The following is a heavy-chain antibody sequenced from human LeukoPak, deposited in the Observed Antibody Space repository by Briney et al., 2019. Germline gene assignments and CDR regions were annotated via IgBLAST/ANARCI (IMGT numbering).Heavy chain of an antibody. CDR1: GGSISNYY. J-gene: IGHJ4*02. CDR3: ARDRDYDFWSGYYTGSFGY. Sequence: SETLSLTCTVSGGSISNYYWSWIRQPPGKGLEWIGYIYYSGSTNYNPSLKSRVTISVDTSKNQFSLKLSSVTAADTAVYYCARDRDYDFWSGYYTGSFGYWGQGTLVTVSS. D-gene: IGHD3-3*01. V-gene: IGHV4-59*01. CDR2: IYYSGST.